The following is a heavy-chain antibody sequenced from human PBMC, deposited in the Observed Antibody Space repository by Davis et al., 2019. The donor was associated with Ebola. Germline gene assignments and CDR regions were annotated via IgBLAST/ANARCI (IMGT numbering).Heavy chain of an antibody. CDR1: GYTFINYG. CDR3: ARGEGAPDF. V-gene: IGHV1-18*04. D-gene: IGHD1-26*01. CDR2: IRTYDGNT. J-gene: IGHJ4*02. Sequence: ASVKVSCKASGYTFINYGITWVRQAPGQGLEWLGWIRTYDGNTNYAQKLQDRVTMTTDTSTTTVFMELRNLRSDDTAVYWCARGEGAPDFWGQGTLVTVSS.